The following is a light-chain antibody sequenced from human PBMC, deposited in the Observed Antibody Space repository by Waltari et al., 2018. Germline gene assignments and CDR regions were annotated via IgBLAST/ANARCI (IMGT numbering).Light chain of an antibody. Sequence: EIVLTQSPGTLSLSPGERATLSCRASQGVSRYLVWYQQKPGPDPRLRIYGASSMATGNPDRFSGSGSGTDFSLTISRLEPEDFAVYYCQQHVRLPSTFGQGTKVEIK. J-gene: IGKJ1*01. CDR2: GAS. V-gene: IGKV3-20*01. CDR3: QQHVRLPST. CDR1: QGVSRY.